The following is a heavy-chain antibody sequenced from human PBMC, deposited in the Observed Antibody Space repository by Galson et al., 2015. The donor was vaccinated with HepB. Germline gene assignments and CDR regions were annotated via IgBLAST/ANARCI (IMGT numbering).Heavy chain of an antibody. J-gene: IGHJ6*02. D-gene: IGHD2-2*01. CDR1: GYTLTELS. Sequence: SVKVSCKVSGYTLTELSMHWVRQAPGKGLEWMGGFDPEDGETIYAQKFQGRVTMTEDASTDTAYMELSSLRSEDTAVYYCASHCSSTSCYDSYYYGMDVWGQGTTVTVSS. CDR3: ASHCSSTSCYDSYYYGMDV. CDR2: FDPEDGET. V-gene: IGHV1-24*01.